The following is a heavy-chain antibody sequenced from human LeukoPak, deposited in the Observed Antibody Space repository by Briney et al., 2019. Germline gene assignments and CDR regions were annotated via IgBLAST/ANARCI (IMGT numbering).Heavy chain of an antibody. CDR2: LRGGDDST. CDR1: GYSISRGYH. D-gene: IGHD2-15*01. J-gene: IGHJ4*02. Sequence: ETLSLTCTVSGYSISRGYHWGWIRQPPGKGLEWISSLRGGDDSTNYADSAKGRFAISTDNFKNTVYLQMNTLPVDDTALYYCASRSGHWHFWGPGTLVTVSS. CDR3: ASRSGHWHF. V-gene: IGHV3-23*01.